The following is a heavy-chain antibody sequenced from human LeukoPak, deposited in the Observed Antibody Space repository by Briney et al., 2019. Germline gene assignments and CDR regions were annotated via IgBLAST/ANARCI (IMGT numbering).Heavy chain of an antibody. J-gene: IGHJ5*02. Sequence: ASVKVSCKASGYTFTSYDINWVRQATGQGLEWMGWMNPNSGNTGYAQKFQGRVTMTRNTSISTAYMELSSLGSEDTAVYYCARHTSDYLSNWFDPWGQGTLVTVSS. D-gene: IGHD4-17*01. CDR3: ARHTSDYLSNWFDP. CDR2: MNPNSGNT. V-gene: IGHV1-8*01. CDR1: GYTFTSYD.